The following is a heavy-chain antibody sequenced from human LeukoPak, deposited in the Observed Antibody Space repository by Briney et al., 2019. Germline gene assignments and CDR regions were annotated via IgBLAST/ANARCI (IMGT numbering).Heavy chain of an antibody. CDR2: IYYRGST. D-gene: IGHD3-16*02. CDR1: GFTFSSYA. J-gene: IGHJ3*02. CDR3: ARGLYVWGSYRYDAFDI. Sequence: GSLRLSCAASGFTFSSYAMSWVRQAPGKGLEWIGSIYYRGSTYYNPSLKSRVTISVDTSKNQFSLKLSSVTAADTAVYYCARGLYVWGSYRYDAFDIWGQGTMVTVSS. V-gene: IGHV4-38-2*01.